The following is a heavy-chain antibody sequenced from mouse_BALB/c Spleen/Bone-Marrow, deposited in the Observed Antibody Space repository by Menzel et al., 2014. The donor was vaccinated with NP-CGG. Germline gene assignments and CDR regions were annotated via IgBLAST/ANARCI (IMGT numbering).Heavy chain of an antibody. Sequence: QVQLQQSGAELVWPGTSVKMSCKAAGYTFTNYWIGWVIRRPGHGLEWIGDIYPGGGYTNYNEKFKGKATLTADTSSSTAYMHLSSLTSEDSAIYYCARSGNYDPLYAMDYWGQGTSVTVSS. CDR2: IYPGGGYT. CDR1: GYTFTNYW. CDR3: ARSGNYDPLYAMDY. V-gene: IGHV1-63*02. J-gene: IGHJ4*01. D-gene: IGHD2-1*01.